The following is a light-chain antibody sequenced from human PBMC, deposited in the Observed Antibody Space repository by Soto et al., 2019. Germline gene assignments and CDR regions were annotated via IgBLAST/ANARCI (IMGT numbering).Light chain of an antibody. CDR2: DAS. CDR1: QSITRW. V-gene: IGKV1-5*01. Sequence: DVQMTQSPSTLSASVGDRVTITCRARQSITRWLAWYQQKPGKAPKLLIYDASTLETGVPSRFSGSGSGTSFTLTISSLQPEDFATYYCQHYNSYSEAFGQGTKVDIK. J-gene: IGKJ1*01. CDR3: QHYNSYSEA.